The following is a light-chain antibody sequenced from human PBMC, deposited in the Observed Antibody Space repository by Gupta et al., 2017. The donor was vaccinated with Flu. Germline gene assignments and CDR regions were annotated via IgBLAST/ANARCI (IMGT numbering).Light chain of an antibody. CDR1: ECVSSRY. J-gene: IGKJ1*01. CDR3: QMYGSSLT. Sequence: EIVLTQPPGTLSLSPGERATLSCRASECVSSRYLAWYQQKPGQAPRLLIYGASSGVTGIPDRFSGSGSGINFTLTISRLEPEDFAVYYCQMYGSSLTFGQGTKVEIK. V-gene: IGKV3-20*01. CDR2: GAS.